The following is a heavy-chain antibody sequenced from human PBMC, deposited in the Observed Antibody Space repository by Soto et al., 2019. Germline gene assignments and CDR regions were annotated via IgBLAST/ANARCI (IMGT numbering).Heavy chain of an antibody. D-gene: IGHD2-8*01. J-gene: IGHJ5*02. CDR2: AYYSGDA. CDR3: ARDRSTYGGGGTGEVKENWFDP. CDR1: GGSISRYY. Sequence: PSETLSLTCSVSGGSISRYYWSWIRQPPGKGLVWIGYAYYSGDAGYNPSLQSRVTMAVDTSKDQVSLKLTSVTAADTAVYYCARDRSTYGGGGTGEVKENWFDPWGQGALVTVSS. V-gene: IGHV4-59*01.